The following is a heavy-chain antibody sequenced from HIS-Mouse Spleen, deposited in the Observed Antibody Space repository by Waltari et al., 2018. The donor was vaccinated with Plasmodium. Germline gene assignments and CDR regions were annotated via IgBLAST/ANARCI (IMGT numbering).Heavy chain of an antibody. Sequence: EVQLVESGGGLVQPGGSLRLSCAASGFTFISCWMHWVRQAPGKGLVGVSRSNSDGSSTRYADSVKGRFTISRDNAKNTLYLQMNSLRAEDTAVYYCARTIAAAGTGDAFDMWGQGTMVTVSS. CDR2: SNSDGSST. CDR3: ARTIAAAGTGDAFDM. CDR1: GFTFISCW. D-gene: IGHD6-13*01. V-gene: IGHV3-74*01. J-gene: IGHJ3*02.